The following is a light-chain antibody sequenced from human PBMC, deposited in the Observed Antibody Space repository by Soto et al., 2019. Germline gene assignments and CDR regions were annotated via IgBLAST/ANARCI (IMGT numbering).Light chain of an antibody. CDR2: EVS. CDR1: SSDVGSYNL. V-gene: IGLV2-23*02. CDR3: CSSAGSSTFPYV. J-gene: IGLJ1*01. Sequence: QSVLTQPASVSGSPGQSITISCTGTSSDVGSYNLVSWYQHHPGKAPKLMIYEVSKRPSGVSNRFSGSKSGNTASLTISGLQAEDEADYYCCSSAGSSTFPYVFGTRTKVTVL.